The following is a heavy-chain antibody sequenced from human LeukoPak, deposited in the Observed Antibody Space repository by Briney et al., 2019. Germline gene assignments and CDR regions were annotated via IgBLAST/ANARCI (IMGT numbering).Heavy chain of an antibody. Sequence: GGSLRLSCAASGFTFSSYGMHWVRQAPGKGLEWVAVIWYDGSNKYYADSVKGRFTISRDNSKNTLYLQMNSLRAEDTAVYYCARTMMTATVDYWGQGTLVTVSS. J-gene: IGHJ4*02. D-gene: IGHD3-22*01. V-gene: IGHV3-33*01. CDR1: GFTFSSYG. CDR3: ARTMMTATVDY. CDR2: IWYDGSNK.